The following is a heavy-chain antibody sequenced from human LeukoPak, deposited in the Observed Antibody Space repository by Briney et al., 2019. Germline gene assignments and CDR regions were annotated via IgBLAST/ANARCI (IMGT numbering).Heavy chain of an antibody. Sequence: SETLSLTCTVSGSISSYYWSWIRQPPGKGLEWIGYIYTSGSTNYNPSLKSRVTISVDASKNQFSLDLSSVTAADTAVYYCARQKCTSTSCLTKNAFDIWGQGTMVTVSS. CDR3: ARQKCTSTSCLTKNAFDI. J-gene: IGHJ3*02. V-gene: IGHV4-4*09. CDR1: GSISSYY. D-gene: IGHD2-2*01. CDR2: IYTSGST.